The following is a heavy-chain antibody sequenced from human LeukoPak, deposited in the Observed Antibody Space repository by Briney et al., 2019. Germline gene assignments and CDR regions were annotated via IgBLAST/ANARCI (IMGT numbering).Heavy chain of an antibody. CDR3: ARDFGYSYGSRTNWFDP. Sequence: ASVKVSCKASGGTFSSYAISWVRQAPGQGLEWMGRIIPILGIANYAQKFQGRVTITADKSTSTAYMELSSLRSEDTAVYYCARDFGYSYGSRTNWFDPWGQGTLVTVSS. D-gene: IGHD5-18*01. CDR1: GGTFSSYA. CDR2: IIPILGIA. J-gene: IGHJ5*02. V-gene: IGHV1-69*04.